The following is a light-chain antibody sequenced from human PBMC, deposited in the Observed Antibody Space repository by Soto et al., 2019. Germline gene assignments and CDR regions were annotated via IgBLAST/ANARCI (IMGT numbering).Light chain of an antibody. CDR1: AGAVTSAYY. Sequence: QAVVTQEASLTVSPGRTVTLTCASSAGAVTSAYYPNWFQQKPGQAPRALISSTSNKHSWTPARFSGSLLGGKAALTLSAVQPEDEADYYCLLYYGGAQLVFGGGTKLTVL. CDR3: LLYYGGAQLV. V-gene: IGLV7-43*01. CDR2: STS. J-gene: IGLJ2*01.